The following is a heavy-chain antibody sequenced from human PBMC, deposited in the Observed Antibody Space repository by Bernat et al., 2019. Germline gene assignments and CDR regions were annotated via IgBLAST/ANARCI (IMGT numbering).Heavy chain of an antibody. CDR3: ARDGVIGAAYYGMDV. J-gene: IGHJ6*02. D-gene: IGHD3-10*01. CDR2: ISYDGSNK. V-gene: IGHV3-30-3*01. CDR1: GFTFSSYA. Sequence: QVQLVESGGGVVQPGRSLRLSCAASGFTFSSYAIHWVRQAPGKGLEWVAVISYDGSNKYYADSVKGRFTISRDNSKNTLYLQMNSLRAEDTAVYYCARDGVIGAAYYGMDVWGQGTTVTVSS.